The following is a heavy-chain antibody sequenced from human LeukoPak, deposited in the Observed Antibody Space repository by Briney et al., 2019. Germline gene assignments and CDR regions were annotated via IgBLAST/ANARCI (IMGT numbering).Heavy chain of an antibody. Sequence: HAGGSLRLXCVGSGFAYDHCSMNWVRQAPGKGLEWLSYITGDNKAYYADSLKGRFVISRDNAKNSVYLQMNSLSVEDTAVYYCVRGGVADGNYFGDWGQGTVVTVSS. D-gene: IGHD3-10*01. CDR3: VRGGVADGNYFGD. V-gene: IGHV3-48*01. CDR1: GFAYDHCS. J-gene: IGHJ4*02. CDR2: ITGDNKA.